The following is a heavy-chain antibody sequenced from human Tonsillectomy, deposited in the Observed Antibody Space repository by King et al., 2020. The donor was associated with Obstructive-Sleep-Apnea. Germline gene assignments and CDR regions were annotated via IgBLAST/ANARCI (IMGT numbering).Heavy chain of an antibody. CDR2: ISWNSGSI. V-gene: IGHV3-9*01. CDR3: AKDSFPIAVAGTYYFDY. D-gene: IGHD6-19*01. CDR1: GFTFDDYA. Sequence: VQLVQSGGGLVQPGRSLRLSCAASGFTFDDYAMHWVRQAPGKGLEWVSGISWNSGSIGYADSVKGRFTISRDNAKNSLYLQMNSLRAEDTALYYCAKDSFPIAVAGTYYFDYWGQGTLVTVSS. J-gene: IGHJ4*02.